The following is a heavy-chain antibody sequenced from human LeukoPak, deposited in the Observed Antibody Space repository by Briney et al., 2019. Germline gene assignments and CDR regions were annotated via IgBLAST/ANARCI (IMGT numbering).Heavy chain of an antibody. J-gene: IGHJ4*02. CDR2: ISAYNGNT. D-gene: IGHD6-13*01. CDR3: ARDMRIAAAGTFGY. Sequence: ASVKVSCKASGYTVTSYGISWVPQAPGQGLEWMGWISAYNGNTNYAQKLQGKVTMTTDTSTSTAYMELRSLTSDDTAVYYCARDMRIAAAGTFGYWGQGTLATVSS. V-gene: IGHV1-18*01. CDR1: GYTVTSYG.